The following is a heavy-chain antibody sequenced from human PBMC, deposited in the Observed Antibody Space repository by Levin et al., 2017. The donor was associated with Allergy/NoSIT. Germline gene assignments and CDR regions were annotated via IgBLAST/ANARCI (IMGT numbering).Heavy chain of an antibody. CDR3: ATITMILVGLDWFQH. J-gene: IGHJ1*01. Sequence: PGGSLRLSCKASGYTFTGYYMHWVRQAPGQGLEWMGRINPNSGGTNYAQKFQGRVTMTRDTSINTAYMELSRLRSDDTAVYYCATITMILVGLDWFQHWGQGTLVTVSS. V-gene: IGHV1-2*06. CDR2: INPNSGGT. CDR1: GYTFTGYY. D-gene: IGHD3-22*01.